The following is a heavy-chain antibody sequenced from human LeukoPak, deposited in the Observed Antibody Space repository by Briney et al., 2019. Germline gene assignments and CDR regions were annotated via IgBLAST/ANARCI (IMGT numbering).Heavy chain of an antibody. CDR2: IRYDGSNK. J-gene: IGHJ1*01. CDR3: ARGGKRALAGTRSPQYFQH. D-gene: IGHD6-19*01. Sequence: GGSLRLSCAASGFTFSSYGMHWVRQAPGKGLEWVAYIRYDGSNKYYADSVKGRFTISRDNSKNTLYLQMNSLRAEDTAVYYCARGGKRALAGTRSPQYFQHWGQGTLVTVSS. V-gene: IGHV3-30*02. CDR1: GFTFSSYG.